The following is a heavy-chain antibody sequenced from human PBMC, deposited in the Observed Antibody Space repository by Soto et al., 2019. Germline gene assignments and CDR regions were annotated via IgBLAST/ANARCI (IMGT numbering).Heavy chain of an antibody. D-gene: IGHD7-27*01. CDR2: INHSGST. Sequence: SETLSLTCAVYGGYFSGYYWSWIRQPPGKGLEWIGEINHSGSTNYNPSLKSRVTMSVDTSKNQFSLKLSSVTAADTAVYYCARSNWYSEYWGQGTLVTVSS. CDR3: ARSNWYSEY. CDR1: GGYFSGYY. J-gene: IGHJ4*02. V-gene: IGHV4-34*01.